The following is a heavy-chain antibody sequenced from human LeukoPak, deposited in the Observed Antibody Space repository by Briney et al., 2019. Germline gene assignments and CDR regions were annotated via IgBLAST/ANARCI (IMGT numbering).Heavy chain of an antibody. CDR3: ARVMGSSNAFDI. Sequence: GGSLRLSCAASGFAFSSYWMSWVRQAPGKGLEWVSYISSSGSTIYYADSVKGRFTISRDNAKNSLYLQMNSLRAEDTAVYYCARVMGSSNAFDIWGQGTMVTVSS. D-gene: IGHD6-6*01. CDR2: ISSSGSTI. CDR1: GFAFSSYW. V-gene: IGHV3-48*04. J-gene: IGHJ3*02.